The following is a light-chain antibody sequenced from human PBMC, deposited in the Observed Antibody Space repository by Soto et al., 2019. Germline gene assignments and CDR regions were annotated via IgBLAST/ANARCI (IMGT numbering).Light chain of an antibody. CDR1: ESVTSSY. J-gene: IGKJ1*01. CDR3: QPYGRSPRT. V-gene: IGKV3-20*01. Sequence: EIVLTQSPGTLSLSPGERATLSCRASESVTSSYLAWYQHKPGQAPRLLIYGASSRATGIPDRFSGSGSGTDFTLANSRLEPEDFALYYCQPYGRSPRTFGQWTKVEI. CDR2: GAS.